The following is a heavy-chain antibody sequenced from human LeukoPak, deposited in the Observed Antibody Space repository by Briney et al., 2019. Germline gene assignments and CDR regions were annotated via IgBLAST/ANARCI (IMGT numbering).Heavy chain of an antibody. Sequence: PGGSLRLSCAASGFTFDDYGMSWVRQAPGKGLEWVSGINWNGGSTGYADSVKGRFTISRDNAKNSLYLQMNSLRAEDTALYYCARTYSSGWYIGWFDPWGQGTLVTVSS. CDR3: ARTYSSGWYIGWFDP. CDR2: INWNGGST. CDR1: GFTFDDYG. J-gene: IGHJ5*02. V-gene: IGHV3-20*04. D-gene: IGHD6-19*01.